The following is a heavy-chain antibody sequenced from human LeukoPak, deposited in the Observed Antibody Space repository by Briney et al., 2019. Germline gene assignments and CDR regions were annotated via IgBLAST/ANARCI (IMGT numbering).Heavy chain of an antibody. V-gene: IGHV3-7*01. CDR2: IKPDGSEK. D-gene: IGHD3-3*01. CDR3: AREDFWSGDYTDDLDV. Sequence: AETLCLSCAVSGFTFSNYWMSWVRQAPGKGLEWVANIKPDGSEKYNVDSVKGRSSISRDNVRNALYLQMNSLRVGDTALYYCAREDFWSGDYTDDLDVSGQGKMVTVSS. CDR1: GFTFSNYW. J-gene: IGHJ3*01.